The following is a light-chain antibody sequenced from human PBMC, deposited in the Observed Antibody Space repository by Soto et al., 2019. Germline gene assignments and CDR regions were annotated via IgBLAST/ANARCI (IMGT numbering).Light chain of an antibody. V-gene: IGLV4-60*02. J-gene: IGLJ3*02. CDR1: SGHSSYI. Sequence: QLVLTQSSCASASRGSSVKLTCTLSSGHSSYIIAWHQQQPGKAPRYLMKLEGSGSYNKGSGVPDRFSGSSSGADRYLTIPNLQFEDEADYYCETWDSNTRVFGGGTKVTDL. CDR2: LEGSGSY. CDR3: ETWDSNTRV.